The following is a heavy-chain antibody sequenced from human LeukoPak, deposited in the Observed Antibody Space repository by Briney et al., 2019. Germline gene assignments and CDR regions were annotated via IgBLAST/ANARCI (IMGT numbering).Heavy chain of an antibody. D-gene: IGHD3-10*01. CDR1: GFSFSSYS. Sequence: GGSLRLSCAASGFSFSSYSINWVRQAPGKGLEWLSYISSSGRAIYYADSVKGRFTISRDNAKNSLYLQMNSLRSEDTAVYYCARNHVTMVRGVNYYMDVWGKGTTVTISS. CDR3: ARNHVTMVRGVNYYMDV. V-gene: IGHV3-48*04. J-gene: IGHJ6*03. CDR2: ISSSGRAI.